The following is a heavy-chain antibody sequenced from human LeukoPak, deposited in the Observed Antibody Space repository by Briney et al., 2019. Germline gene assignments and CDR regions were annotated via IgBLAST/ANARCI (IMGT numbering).Heavy chain of an antibody. CDR3: VRDGTWYDY. CDR1: GFTFSSYS. CDR2: ISISSTSI. D-gene: IGHD1-26*01. V-gene: IGHV3-48*02. Sequence: GGSLRLSCAAAGFTFSSYSMHWVRQAPGKGLEWVSYISISSTSIYYADSVKGRFTISRDNAKNSLYLQMNSLRDEDTAVYYCVRDGTWYDYWGQGTLVTVSS. J-gene: IGHJ4*02.